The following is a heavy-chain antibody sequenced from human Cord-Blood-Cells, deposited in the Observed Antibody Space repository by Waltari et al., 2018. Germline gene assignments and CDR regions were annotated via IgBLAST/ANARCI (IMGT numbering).Heavy chain of an antibody. Sequence: QVQLVQSGAEVKKPGASVKVSCTASGYTFTGYYMHWVRQAPGQGLEWMGWINPNSGGTNYAQKFQGRVTMTRDTSISTAYMELSRLRSDDTAVYYCARLGGQTSLRFLEWLHDAFDIWGQGTMVTVSS. J-gene: IGHJ3*02. V-gene: IGHV1-2*02. CDR2: INPNSGGT. CDR3: ARLGGQTSLRFLEWLHDAFDI. CDR1: GYTFTGYY. D-gene: IGHD3-3*01.